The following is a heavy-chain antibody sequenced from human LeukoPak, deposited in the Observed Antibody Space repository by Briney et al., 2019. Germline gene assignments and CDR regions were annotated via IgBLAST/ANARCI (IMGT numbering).Heavy chain of an antibody. V-gene: IGHV1-69*04. CDR1: GGTFSSYA. J-gene: IGHJ4*02. CDR2: IISIFGIA. Sequence: SVKVSCKASGGTFSSYAISWVRQAPGQGLEWMGRIISIFGIANYAQKFQGRVTITADKSTSTAYMELSSLRSEDTAVYYCASMEMATITIDYWGQGTLVTVSS. CDR3: ASMEMATITIDY. D-gene: IGHD5-24*01.